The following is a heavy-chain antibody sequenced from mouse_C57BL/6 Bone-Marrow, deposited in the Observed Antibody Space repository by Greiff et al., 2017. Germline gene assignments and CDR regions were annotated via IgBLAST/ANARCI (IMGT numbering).Heavy chain of an antibody. J-gene: IGHJ2*01. V-gene: IGHV1-54*01. CDR3: AVHYYSNYVGY. Sequence: QVQLQQSGAELVRPGTSVKVSCKASGYAFTNYLIEWVKQRPGQGLEWIGVINPGSGGTNYNEKFKGKATLTADKSSSTAYMQLSSLTSEDSAVYFCAVHYYSNYVGYWGQGTTLTVSS. D-gene: IGHD2-5*01. CDR2: INPGSGGT. CDR1: GYAFTNYL.